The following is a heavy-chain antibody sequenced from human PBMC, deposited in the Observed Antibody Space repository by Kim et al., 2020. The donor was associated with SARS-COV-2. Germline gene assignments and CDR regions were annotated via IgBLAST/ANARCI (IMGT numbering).Heavy chain of an antibody. Sequence: GGSLRLSCAASGFTFRNYAMQWVRQAPGKGLEWVADIRPDGTNKHYADSVKGRFTISRDNSDNKLYLQMSSLRVEDTAVYYCARDGDYSSGYGLDYWGQGTLVTFSS. CDR1: GFTFRNYA. CDR3: ARDGDYSSGYGLDY. V-gene: IGHV3-33*01. CDR2: IRPDGTNK. D-gene: IGHD3-22*01. J-gene: IGHJ4*02.